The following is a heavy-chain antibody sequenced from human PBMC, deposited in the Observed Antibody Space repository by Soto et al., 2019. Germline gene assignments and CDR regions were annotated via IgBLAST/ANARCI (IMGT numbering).Heavy chain of an antibody. Sequence: GGSLRLSCTASGFSFGDYAESWFRQAPGKGLEWVGFIRSKAYGETTEYAASVEGRFSISRDDSKSIAYLQMNSLKFDDAAVYYCARGFIPENYWGQGTRVTVSS. CDR2: IRSKAYGETT. CDR3: ARGFIPENY. J-gene: IGHJ4*02. D-gene: IGHD2-2*01. V-gene: IGHV3-49*03. CDR1: GFSFGDYA.